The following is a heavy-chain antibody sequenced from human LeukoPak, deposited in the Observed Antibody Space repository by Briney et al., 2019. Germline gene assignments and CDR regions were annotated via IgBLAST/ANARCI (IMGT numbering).Heavy chain of an antibody. D-gene: IGHD3-22*01. CDR3: AKDHSTYDSCGYYSFDY. J-gene: IGHJ4*02. CDR1: GFTLRTYG. V-gene: IGHV3-30*02. CDR2: IRFDGSDK. Sequence: PGGSLRLSCAASGFTLRTYGMHWVRQAPGKGLEWVAFIRFDGSDKLYADSVKGRFAISRDNSQNTLYLQMNSLRVEDTAVYYCAKDHSTYDSCGYYSFDYWGQGTLVTVSS.